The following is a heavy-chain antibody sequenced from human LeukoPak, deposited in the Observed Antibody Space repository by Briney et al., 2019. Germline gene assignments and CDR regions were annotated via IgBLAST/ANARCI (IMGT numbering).Heavy chain of an antibody. CDR1: GYTFTSYY. V-gene: IGHV1-46*01. Sequence: ASVKVSCKASGYTFTSYYMHWVRQAPGQGLEWMGVINPSVGSTSYAQKFQGRVTMTRDTSTSTVYMELSSLRSGDTAVYYCARGMVRTIYYYYYMDVWGKGTKVTVSS. J-gene: IGHJ6*03. D-gene: IGHD3-10*01. CDR3: ARGMVRTIYYYYYMDV. CDR2: INPSVGST.